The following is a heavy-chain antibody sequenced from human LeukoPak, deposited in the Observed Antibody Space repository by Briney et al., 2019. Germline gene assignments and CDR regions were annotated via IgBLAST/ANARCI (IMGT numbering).Heavy chain of an antibody. CDR1: GFTFSSYS. V-gene: IGHV3-21*01. D-gene: IGHD5-18*01. CDR3: AREENSYGPTDY. J-gene: IGHJ4*02. CDR2: ISSSSSYI. Sequence: GGSLRLSCAASGFTFSSYSMNWVRQAPGKGLEWVSSISSSSSYIYYADSVKGRITISRDNAKNSLYLQMNSLRAEDTAVYYCAREENSYGPTDYWGQGTLVTVSS.